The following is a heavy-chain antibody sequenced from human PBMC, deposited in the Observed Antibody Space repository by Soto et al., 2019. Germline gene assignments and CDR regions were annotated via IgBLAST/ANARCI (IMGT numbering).Heavy chain of an antibody. CDR3: ARDRGAYCGGDCYTGWAFDM. V-gene: IGHV4-38-2*02. CDR1: GYSISSGYY. D-gene: IGHD2-21*02. CDR2: IYHSGST. Sequence: PSETLSLTCAVSGYSISSGYYWGWIRQPPGKGLEWIGSIYHSGSTYYNPSLKGRVSISVYTSKNQFSLKLNSVTAADTAVYYCARDRGAYCGGDCYTGWAFDMWGQGTMVTVSS. J-gene: IGHJ3*02.